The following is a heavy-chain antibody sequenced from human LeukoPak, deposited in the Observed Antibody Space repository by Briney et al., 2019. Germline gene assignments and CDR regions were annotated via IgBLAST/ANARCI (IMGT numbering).Heavy chain of an antibody. D-gene: IGHD2-2*01. CDR3: ARGSGSTSCHFDY. CDR1: GFTLSTCG. CDR2: ISYDGSNK. V-gene: IGHV3-30*03. J-gene: IGHJ4*02. Sequence: PGGSLRLSCAASGFTLSTCGMHWVRQAPGKGLEWVAVISYDGSNKYYADSVKGRFTISRDNSKNTLYLQINSLRAEDTAVYYCARGSGSTSCHFDYWGQGTLVTVSS.